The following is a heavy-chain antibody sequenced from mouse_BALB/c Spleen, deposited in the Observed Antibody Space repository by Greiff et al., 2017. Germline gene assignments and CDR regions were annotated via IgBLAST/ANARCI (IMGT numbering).Heavy chain of an antibody. CDR3: ATFGAMDY. J-gene: IGHJ4*01. CDR1: GFNIKDTY. CDR2: IDPANGNT. V-gene: IGHV14-3*02. Sequence: VQLKESGAELVKPGASVKLSCTASGFNIKDTYMHWVKQRPEQGLEWIGRIDPANGNTKYDPKFQGKATITADTSSNTAYLQLSSLTSEDTAVYYCATFGAMDYWGQGTSVTVSS.